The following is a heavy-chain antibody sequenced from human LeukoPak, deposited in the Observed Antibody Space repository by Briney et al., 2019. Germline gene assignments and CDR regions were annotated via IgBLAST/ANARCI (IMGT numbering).Heavy chain of an antibody. Sequence: GGSLRLSCAASGFTFSSYEMNWVRQAPGKGLVWVSRINSDGINTSYADSVKGRFTISRDNAKNSLYLQMNSLRAEDTALYYCAKDYGSGSYYYFDYWGQGTLVTVSS. J-gene: IGHJ4*02. CDR2: INSDGINT. D-gene: IGHD3-10*01. V-gene: IGHV3-74*01. CDR1: GFTFSSYE. CDR3: AKDYGSGSYYYFDY.